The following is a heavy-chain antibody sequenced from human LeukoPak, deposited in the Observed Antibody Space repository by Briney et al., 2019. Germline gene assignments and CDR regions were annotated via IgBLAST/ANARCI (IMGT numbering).Heavy chain of an antibody. CDR2: IDPSDSYT. CDR1: GYSFTSYW. D-gene: IGHD3-22*01. CDR3: ARVPKSNYDSSGYSDY. Sequence: GESLKISRKGSGYSFTSYWISWVRQMPGKGPEWMGRIDPSDSYTNYSPSFQGHVSISADKSNSTAYLQWSSLKASDTAMYYCARVPKSNYDSSGYSDYWGQGTLVTVSS. V-gene: IGHV5-10-1*01. J-gene: IGHJ4*02.